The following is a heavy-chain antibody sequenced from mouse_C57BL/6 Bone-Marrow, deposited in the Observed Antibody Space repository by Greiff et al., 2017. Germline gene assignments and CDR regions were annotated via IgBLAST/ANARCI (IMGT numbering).Heavy chain of an antibody. D-gene: IGHD1-1*01. Sequence: QVQLKQSGAELVRPGTSVKVSCKASGYAFTNYLIEWVKQRPGQGLEWIGVINPGSGGTNYNEKFKGKATLTADKSSSTAYMQLSSLTSEDSAVYFCAREGYYGSNWYFDVWGTGTTVTVSS. CDR1: GYAFTNYL. CDR2: INPGSGGT. J-gene: IGHJ1*03. CDR3: AREGYYGSNWYFDV. V-gene: IGHV1-54*01.